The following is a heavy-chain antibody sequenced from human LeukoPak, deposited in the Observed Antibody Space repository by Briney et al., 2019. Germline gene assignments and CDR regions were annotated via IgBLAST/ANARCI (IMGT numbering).Heavy chain of an antibody. D-gene: IGHD1-26*01. J-gene: IGHJ4*02. CDR2: IGIDSGNT. Sequence: GGSLRLSCTASRFPFIEYSMNWVRQVPGKGLEWISYIGIDSGNTKYADSVRGRFTISADKAKNSLYLQMNSLRVEDTAVYYCARDHYYAFDNWGQGTLVSVAS. V-gene: IGHV3-48*01. CDR1: RFPFIEYS. CDR3: ARDHYYAFDN.